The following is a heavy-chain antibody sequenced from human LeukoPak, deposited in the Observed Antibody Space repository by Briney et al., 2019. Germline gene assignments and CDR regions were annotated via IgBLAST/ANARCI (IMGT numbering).Heavy chain of an antibody. Sequence: GGSLRLSCATSGFTFSSNWMSWVRHVPGRGLDWVANIKPDGSAQYYAASVKGRFTVSRDNAKNSLYLQMNSLRVEDTAVYYCAGANNSSWHNWGQGTLVTVSA. CDR3: AGANNSSWHN. CDR2: IKPDGSAQ. V-gene: IGHV3-7*01. CDR1: GFTFSSNW. D-gene: IGHD6-13*01. J-gene: IGHJ4*02.